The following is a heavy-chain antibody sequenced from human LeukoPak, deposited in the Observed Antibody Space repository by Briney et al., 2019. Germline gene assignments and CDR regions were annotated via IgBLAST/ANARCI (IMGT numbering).Heavy chain of an antibody. CDR1: GFTLSSYA. D-gene: IGHD3-10*01. Sequence: PGGSLRLSCAASGFTLSSYAMSWVRQAPGKGLEWVSGINWNGGSTGYADSVKGRFTISRDNAKNSLYLQMNSLRAEDTAVYYCARNNWFGEFENWFDPWGQGTLVTVSS. CDR2: INWNGGST. J-gene: IGHJ5*02. V-gene: IGHV3-20*04. CDR3: ARNNWFGEFENWFDP.